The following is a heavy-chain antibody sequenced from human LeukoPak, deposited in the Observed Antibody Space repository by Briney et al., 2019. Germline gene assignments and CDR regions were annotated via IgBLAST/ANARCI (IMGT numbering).Heavy chain of an antibody. J-gene: IGHJ3*02. CDR1: GGTFSSYT. Sequence: GASVKVSCKASGGTFSSYTINWVRQAPGQGLEWMGWMNPNSGNTGYAQKFQGRVTMTRNTSISTAYMELSSLRSEDTAVYYCARDTSTMVRGVKWAFDIWGQGTMVTVSS. CDR2: MNPNSGNT. CDR3: ARDTSTMVRGVKWAFDI. V-gene: IGHV1-8*01. D-gene: IGHD3-10*01.